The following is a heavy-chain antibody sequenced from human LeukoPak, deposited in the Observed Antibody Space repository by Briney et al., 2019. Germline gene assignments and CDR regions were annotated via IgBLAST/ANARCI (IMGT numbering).Heavy chain of an antibody. J-gene: IGHJ3*02. D-gene: IGHD3-22*01. CDR2: IYNSRST. V-gene: IGHV4-59*01. CDR3: ARIYYDSGAYYRRAFDI. Sequence: SETLSLTCTVSGGSISTYYWSWIRQPPGKGLEWIAYIYNSRSTNSNPSLKSRVTISVDTSKNQFSLRLSSVTAADTAVYYCARIYYDSGAYYRRAFDIWGQGTMVSVSS. CDR1: GGSISTYY.